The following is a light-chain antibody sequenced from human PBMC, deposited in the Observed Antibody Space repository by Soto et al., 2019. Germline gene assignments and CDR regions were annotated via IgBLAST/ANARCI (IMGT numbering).Light chain of an antibody. CDR1: SSDVGSYNL. CDR2: EGS. V-gene: IGLV2-23*03. Sequence: QSVLTQPASVSGSPGQSITISCTGTSSDVGSYNLVSWYQQHPGKAPKLMIFEGSKRPSGVSNRFSGSKSGNTASLTISGLQAEDEADYYCCSYAGTRTVVHVVFGGGTKVTVL. CDR3: CSYAGTRTVVHVV. J-gene: IGLJ2*01.